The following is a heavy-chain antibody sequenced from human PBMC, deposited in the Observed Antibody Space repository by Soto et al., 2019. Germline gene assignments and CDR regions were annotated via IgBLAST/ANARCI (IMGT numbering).Heavy chain of an antibody. Sequence: GGSLRLSCAASGFTFSSYAMHWVRQAPGKGLEWVAVISYDGSNKYYADSVKGRFTISRDNSKNTLYLQMNSLRAEDTAVYYCARGIKWELLLFNYWGQGTLVTVSS. J-gene: IGHJ4*02. D-gene: IGHD1-26*01. CDR1: GFTFSSYA. CDR2: ISYDGSNK. V-gene: IGHV3-30-3*01. CDR3: ARGIKWELLLFNY.